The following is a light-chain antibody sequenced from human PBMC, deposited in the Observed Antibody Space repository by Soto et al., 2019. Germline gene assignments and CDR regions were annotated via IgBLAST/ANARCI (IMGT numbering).Light chain of an antibody. Sequence: EIVLTQSPGTLSLSPGERATLSCRASQSVSSSYLAWYQQKPGQAPRLLIYGASSRATGIPDRFSGSGSGTDFTLTIRRLEPEDFAAYYCQQYGSSPRTFGQGTKVEIK. V-gene: IGKV3-20*01. CDR3: QQYGSSPRT. J-gene: IGKJ1*01. CDR1: QSVSSSY. CDR2: GAS.